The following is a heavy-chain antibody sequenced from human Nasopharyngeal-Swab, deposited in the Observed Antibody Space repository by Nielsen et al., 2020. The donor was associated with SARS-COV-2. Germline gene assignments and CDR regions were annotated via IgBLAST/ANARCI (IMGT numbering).Heavy chain of an antibody. V-gene: IGHV3-33*01. CDR1: GFTFSSYG. CDR3: AREVGSIAGVPHYYGMDV. Sequence: GESLKISCAASGFTFSSYGMHWVRQAPGKGLEWVAVIWYDGSNKYYADSVKGRFTISRDNSKNTLYLQMNSLRAEDTAVYYCAREVGSIAGVPHYYGMDVWGQGTTVTVSS. J-gene: IGHJ6*02. D-gene: IGHD1-26*01. CDR2: IWYDGSNK.